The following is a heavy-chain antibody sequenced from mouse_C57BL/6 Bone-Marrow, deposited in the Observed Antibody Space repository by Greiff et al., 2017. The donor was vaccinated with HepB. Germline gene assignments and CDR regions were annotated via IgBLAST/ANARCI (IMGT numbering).Heavy chain of an antibody. CDR3: VRLTGPAY. J-gene: IGHJ3*01. Sequence: EVKLMESGGGLVQPKGSLKLSCAASGFSFNTYAMNWVRQAPGKGLEWVARIRSKSNNYATYYADSVKDRFTISRDESESMLYLQMNNLKTEDTAMYYCVRLTGPAYWGQGTLVTVSA. CDR2: IRSKSNNYAT. V-gene: IGHV10-1*01. D-gene: IGHD4-1*01. CDR1: GFSFNTYA.